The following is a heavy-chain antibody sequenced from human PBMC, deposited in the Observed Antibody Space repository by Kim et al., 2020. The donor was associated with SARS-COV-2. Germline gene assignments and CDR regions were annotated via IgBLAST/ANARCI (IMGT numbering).Heavy chain of an antibody. D-gene: IGHD6-19*01. Sequence: GGSLRLSCAASGFTFSSYWMSWVRQAPGKGLEWVANIKQDGSEKYYVDSVKGRFTISRDNAKNSLYLQMNSLRAEDTAVYYCARDVGYSSGWYGAYYGMDVWGQGTTVTVSS. CDR3: ARDVGYSSGWYGAYYGMDV. J-gene: IGHJ6*02. CDR2: IKQDGSEK. CDR1: GFTFSSYW. V-gene: IGHV3-7*03.